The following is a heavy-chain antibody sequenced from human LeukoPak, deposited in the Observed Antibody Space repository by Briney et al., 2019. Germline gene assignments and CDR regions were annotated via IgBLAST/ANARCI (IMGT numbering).Heavy chain of an antibody. J-gene: IGHJ5*02. D-gene: IGHD3-10*01. CDR3: ARVSHYTSPNWFDP. CDR1: GYTFTSYD. Sequence: GASVKVSCKASGYTFTSYDINWVRQATGQGLEWMGWMNPNSGNTGYAQKFQGRVTITRNTSISTAYMELSSLRSEDTAVYYCARVSHYTSPNWFDPRGQGTLVTVSS. V-gene: IGHV1-8*03. CDR2: MNPNSGNT.